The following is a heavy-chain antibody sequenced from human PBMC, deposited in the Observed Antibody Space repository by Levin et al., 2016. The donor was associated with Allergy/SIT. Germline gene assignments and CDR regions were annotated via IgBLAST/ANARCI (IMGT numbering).Heavy chain of an antibody. V-gene: IGHV1-69*01. Sequence: WVRQAPGQGLEWMGGIIPIFGTANYAQKFQGRVTITADESTSTAYMELSSLRSEDTAVYYCASQWRPYYDFWSGYSGNYYYYYMDVWGKGTTVTVSS. CDR3: ASQWRPYYDFWSGYSGNYYYYYMDV. CDR2: IIPIFGTA. J-gene: IGHJ6*03. D-gene: IGHD3-3*01.